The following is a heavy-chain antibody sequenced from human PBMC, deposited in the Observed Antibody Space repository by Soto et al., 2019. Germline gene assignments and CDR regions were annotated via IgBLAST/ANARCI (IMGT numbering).Heavy chain of an antibody. Sequence: QVQLQESGPGLVKPSETLSLTCTVSGGSISSYYWSWSRQPPGKGLEWIGFIYYSGSTNYNPSLTSRVTISVDTSKNQFSLNLGSVTAADTAVYYCARLLWSRGDWFDPWGQGTLVTVSS. V-gene: IGHV4-59*08. D-gene: IGHD3-10*01. CDR2: IYYSGST. CDR1: GGSISSYY. J-gene: IGHJ5*02. CDR3: ARLLWSRGDWFDP.